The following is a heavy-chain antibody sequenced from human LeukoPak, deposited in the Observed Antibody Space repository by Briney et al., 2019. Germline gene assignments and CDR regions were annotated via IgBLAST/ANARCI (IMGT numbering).Heavy chain of an antibody. V-gene: IGHV2-26*01. CDR2: IFSNDEK. Sequence: DSGPTLLNPTETLTLTCTFSVFALSNARMGGSYMRHPPEKSLEWLSHIFSNDEKSYSKSLKSRLTISKDTSKSQVVLTITNMDPVDTATYYCARITGYCSGGSCRYFDYWGQGTLVTVSS. D-gene: IGHD2-15*01. CDR1: VFALSNARMG. J-gene: IGHJ4*02. CDR3: ARITGYCSGGSCRYFDY.